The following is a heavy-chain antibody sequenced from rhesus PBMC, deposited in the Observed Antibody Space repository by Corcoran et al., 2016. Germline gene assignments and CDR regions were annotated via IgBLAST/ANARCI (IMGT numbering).Heavy chain of an antibody. Sequence: QVQLQESGPGLVKPSEPLYIPSTVSGDSFNSFWVSWLRTSPAKGLVWIGEVDGKTGRSNYNPSLKSRVTISRDASKTQFSLKVNSMTAADAAIYYCARWTWQLRDAFDFWGRGLRVTVSP. CDR2: VDGKTGRS. CDR1: GDSFNSFW. J-gene: IGHJ3*01. CDR3: ARWTWQLRDAFDF. V-gene: IGHV4-80*01. D-gene: IGHD1-44*01.